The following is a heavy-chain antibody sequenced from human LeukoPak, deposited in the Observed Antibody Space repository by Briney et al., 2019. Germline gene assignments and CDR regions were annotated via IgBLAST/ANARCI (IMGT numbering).Heavy chain of an antibody. CDR1: GFTFSSYA. V-gene: IGHV3-23*01. CDR2: ISGRDGST. CDR3: AKGNLRGPPPNIDY. J-gene: IGHJ4*02. Sequence: GGSLRRSCAASGFTFSSYAMSWVRQAPGKGLEWVSAISGRDGSTYYADSVKGQFTISRDNSKSTLYLQMNSLRAEDTALYYCAKGNLRGPPPNIDYWGQGTLVTVSS. D-gene: IGHD5/OR15-5a*01.